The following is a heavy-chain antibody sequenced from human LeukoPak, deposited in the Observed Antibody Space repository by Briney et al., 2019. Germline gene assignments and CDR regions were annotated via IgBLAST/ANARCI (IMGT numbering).Heavy chain of an antibody. CDR2: IYSGGST. CDR3: ARDLRWAAAEAFDI. CDR1: GFTVSSNY. V-gene: IGHV3-66*01. J-gene: IGHJ3*02. Sequence: GGSLRLSCAASGFTVSSNYMSWVRQAPGKGLEWVSVIYSGGSTYYADSVKGRFTISRDNSKNTLYLQMNSLRAEDTAVYYCARDLRWAAAEAFDIWGQGTMVTVSS. D-gene: IGHD1-26*01.